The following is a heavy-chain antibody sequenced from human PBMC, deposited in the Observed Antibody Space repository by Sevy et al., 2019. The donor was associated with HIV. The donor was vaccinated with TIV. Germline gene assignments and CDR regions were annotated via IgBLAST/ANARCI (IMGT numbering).Heavy chain of an antibody. J-gene: IGHJ4*02. Sequence: GGSLRLSCAASGFTVSNSHMSWARQAPGKGLEWVSILFSSGNTYYADSVKGGFTVSRDNSMNTLYLQMHTLTVEDTAVYYCEGYNNGFDYWAQGTLVTVSS. V-gene: IGHV3-66*01. CDR3: EGYNNGFDY. D-gene: IGHD1-20*01. CDR1: GFTVSNSH. CDR2: LFSSGNT.